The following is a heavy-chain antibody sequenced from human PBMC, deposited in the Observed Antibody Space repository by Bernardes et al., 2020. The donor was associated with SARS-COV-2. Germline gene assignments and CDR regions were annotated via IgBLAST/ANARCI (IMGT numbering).Heavy chain of an antibody. CDR1: GFTFSSYS. J-gene: IGHJ5*02. Sequence: GGSLRLSCAASGFTFSSYSMNWVRQAPGKGLEWVSSISSSSSYIYYADSVKGRFTISRDNAKNSLYLQMNSLRAEDTAVYYCARGLVAVHNWFDPWGQGTLVTVSS. V-gene: IGHV3-21*01. CDR2: ISSSSSYI. D-gene: IGHD2-15*01. CDR3: ARGLVAVHNWFDP.